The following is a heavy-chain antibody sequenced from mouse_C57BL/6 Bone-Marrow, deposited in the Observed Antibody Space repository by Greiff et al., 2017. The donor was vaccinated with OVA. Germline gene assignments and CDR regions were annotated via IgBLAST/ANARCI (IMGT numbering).Heavy chain of an antibody. CDR1: GYTFTDYY. CDR3: ARRGTYYGSSFDY. J-gene: IGHJ2*01. V-gene: IGHV1-76*01. CDR2: IYPGSGNT. D-gene: IGHD1-1*01. Sequence: VQLKESGAELVRPGASVKLSCKASGYTFTDYYINWVKQRPGQGLEWIARIYPGSGNTYYNEKFKGKATLTAEKSSSTAYMQLSSLTSEDSAVYFCARRGTYYGSSFDYWGQGTTLTVSS.